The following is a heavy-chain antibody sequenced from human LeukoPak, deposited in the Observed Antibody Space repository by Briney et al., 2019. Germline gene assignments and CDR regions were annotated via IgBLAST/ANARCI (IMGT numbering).Heavy chain of an antibody. CDR1: GGTFSSYA. CDR2: IIPIFGTA. J-gene: IGHJ4*02. D-gene: IGHD5-12*01. V-gene: IGHV1-69*05. Sequence: SVKVSCKASGGTFSSYAISWVRQAPGQGLEWMGGIIPIFGTANYAQKFQGRVTITTDESTSTAYMELSSLRSDDTAVYYCARVEYSGYVSDYWGQGTLVTVSS. CDR3: ARVEYSGYVSDY.